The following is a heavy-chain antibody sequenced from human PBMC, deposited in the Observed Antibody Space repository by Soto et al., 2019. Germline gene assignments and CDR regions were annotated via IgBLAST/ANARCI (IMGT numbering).Heavy chain of an antibody. CDR3: SKGRRSCSSTTRYVGSDY. Sequence: EVQLLESGGGLVQPGGSLRLSCAASGFTFSSYAMSWVRQAPGKGLEWVSAISGSGGSTYYADSVKGRSTISRDTSKKTPYQQMNSLRAEDTAVNYCSKGRRSCSSTTRYVGSDYWGQGTLVTVSS. V-gene: IGHV3-23*01. D-gene: IGHD2-2*01. CDR2: ISGSGGST. CDR1: GFTFSSYA. J-gene: IGHJ4*02.